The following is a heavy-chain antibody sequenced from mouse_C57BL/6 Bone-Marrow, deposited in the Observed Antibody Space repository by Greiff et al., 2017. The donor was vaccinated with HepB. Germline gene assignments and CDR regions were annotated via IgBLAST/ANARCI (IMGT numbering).Heavy chain of an antibody. CDR1: GFSFTTYA. V-gene: IGHV10-1*01. J-gene: IGHJ4*01. Sequence: GGGLVQPKGSLKLSCASSGFSFTTYAMNWVRQAPGKGLDVVARIRSKSNNYATYYADSVKDRFTISRDDSESMLYLQMNNLKTEDTAMYYCVRHDLYAMDYWGQGTSVTVSS. CDR3: VRHDLYAMDY. CDR2: IRSKSNNYAT.